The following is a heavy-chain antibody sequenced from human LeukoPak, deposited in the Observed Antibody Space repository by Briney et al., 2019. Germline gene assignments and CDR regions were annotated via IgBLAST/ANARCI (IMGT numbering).Heavy chain of an antibody. CDR1: GGSIRSSSNY. CDR2: IYYTGST. Sequence: SETLSRTCTVSGGSIRSSSNYWGWVRQPPGKGLEWIANIYYTGSTYYNPSLKSRVTISVDTSRNQFSLKLNSVTAADTAVYYCARLGGYCNGAGCPGSDYWGQGTLVTVSS. V-gene: IGHV4-39*01. J-gene: IGHJ4*02. D-gene: IGHD2-15*01. CDR3: ARLGGYCNGAGCPGSDY.